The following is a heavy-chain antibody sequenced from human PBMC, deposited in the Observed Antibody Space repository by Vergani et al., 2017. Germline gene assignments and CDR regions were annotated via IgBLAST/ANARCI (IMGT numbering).Heavy chain of an antibody. CDR3: ARSNDVWSGYWSSDYYYYYMDV. D-gene: IGHD3-3*01. V-gene: IGHV4-59*01. CDR2: IYYSGST. J-gene: IGHJ6*03. Sequence: QVQLQESGPGLVKPSETLSLTCTVSGGSISSYYWSWIRQPPGKGLEWIGYIYYSGSTNYNPSLKSRVTISVDTSKNQFSLKLSSVTAADTAVHYCARSNDVWSGYWSSDYYYYYMDVWGKGTTVTVSS. CDR1: GGSISSYY.